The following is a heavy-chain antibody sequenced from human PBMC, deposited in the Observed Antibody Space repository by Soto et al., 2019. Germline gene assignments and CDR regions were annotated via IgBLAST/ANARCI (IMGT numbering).Heavy chain of an antibody. V-gene: IGHV3-11*06. Sequence: GGSLRLSCAASGFAFSDYHMTWIRQAPGKGLEWISYISSTSTSTNHADSVKGRFTISRDNAKNALYLQMNSLRAEDTAVYFCARWYYSGFNGYAPFAYWGQGTLVTVSS. D-gene: IGHD2-2*03. J-gene: IGHJ4*02. CDR2: ISSTSTST. CDR1: GFAFSDYH. CDR3: ARWYYSGFNGYAPFAY.